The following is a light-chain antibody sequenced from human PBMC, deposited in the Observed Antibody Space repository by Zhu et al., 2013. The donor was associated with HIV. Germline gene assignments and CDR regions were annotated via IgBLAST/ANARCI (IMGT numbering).Light chain of an antibody. CDR1: KSNIGSYT. V-gene: IGLV1-51*01. J-gene: IGLJ1*01. Sequence: QSVLTQPPSASGTPGQRVTISCSGSKSNIGSYTLNWYQQLPGTAPKLLIYDNNKRPSGIPDRFSGSKSGTSATLGITGLQTGDEADYYCGTWDSSLRLFGTGTKVTVL. CDR3: GTWDSSLRL. CDR2: DNN.